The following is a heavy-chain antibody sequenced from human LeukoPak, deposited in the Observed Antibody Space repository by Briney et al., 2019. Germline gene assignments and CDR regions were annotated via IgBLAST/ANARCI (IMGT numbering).Heavy chain of an antibody. J-gene: IGHJ4*02. Sequence: SETLSLTCAVYGGSFSGYYWSWIRQPPGKGLEWIGEINHSGSTNYNPSLKSRVTISVDTSKNQFSLKLSSVTAADTAVYYCARRNRIAVAGRPEYWGQGTLVTVSS. CDR1: GGSFSGYY. D-gene: IGHD6-19*01. CDR2: INHSGST. CDR3: ARRNRIAVAGRPEY. V-gene: IGHV4-34*01.